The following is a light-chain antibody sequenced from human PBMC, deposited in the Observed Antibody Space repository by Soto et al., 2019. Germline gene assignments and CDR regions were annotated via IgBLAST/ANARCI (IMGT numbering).Light chain of an antibody. Sequence: ILLTKSPATLSLSPGERATVSCRASQSVSSYLAWYQQKPGQPPRILIYDASNRATGTPDRFSGSGSGTDFTLTISRLEPEDFAVYHCQQYDSSPTFGQGTKVDIK. CDR3: QQYDSSPT. V-gene: IGKV3-20*01. CDR1: QSVSSY. CDR2: DAS. J-gene: IGKJ1*01.